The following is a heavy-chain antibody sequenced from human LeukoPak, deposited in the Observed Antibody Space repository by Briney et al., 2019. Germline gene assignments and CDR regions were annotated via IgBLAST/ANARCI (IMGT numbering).Heavy chain of an antibody. CDR2: ISWNSGSI. J-gene: IGHJ4*02. D-gene: IGHD3-3*01. V-gene: IGHV3-9*01. Sequence: QSGGSLRLSCAASGFTFDDYAMHWVRQAPGKGLEWVSGISWNSGSIGYADSVGGRFTISRDNAKNSLYLQMNSLRAEDTALYYCAKVGSDYDFWSGYGSDPYYFDYWGQGTLVTVSS. CDR1: GFTFDDYA. CDR3: AKVGSDYDFWSGYGSDPYYFDY.